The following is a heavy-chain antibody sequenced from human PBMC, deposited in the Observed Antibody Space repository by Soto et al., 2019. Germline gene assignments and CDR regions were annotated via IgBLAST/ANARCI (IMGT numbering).Heavy chain of an antibody. CDR1: GGTFSSYA. J-gene: IGHJ6*02. CDR3: ASQYCSSTSCYSPTFDYYYYGMDV. V-gene: IGHV1-69*13. Sequence: SVKVSCKASGGTFSSYAISWVRQAPGQGLEWMGGIIPIFGTANYAQKFQGRVTITADESTSTAYMELSSLRSEDTAVYYCASQYCSSTSCYSPTFDYYYYGMDVWGQGTTVTVSS. D-gene: IGHD2-2*01. CDR2: IIPIFGTA.